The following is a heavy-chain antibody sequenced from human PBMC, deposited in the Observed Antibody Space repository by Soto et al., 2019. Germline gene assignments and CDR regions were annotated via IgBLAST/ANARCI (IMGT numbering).Heavy chain of an antibody. Sequence: GGSLRLSCAASGFTFSSYSMNWVRQAPGKGLEWVSSISSSSSYIYYADSVKGRFTISRDNAKNSLYLQMNSLRAEDTAVYYCASHSGSYRYYYYGMDVWGQGTTVTVSS. J-gene: IGHJ6*02. CDR1: GFTFSSYS. CDR2: ISSSSSYI. D-gene: IGHD1-26*01. V-gene: IGHV3-21*01. CDR3: ASHSGSYRYYYYGMDV.